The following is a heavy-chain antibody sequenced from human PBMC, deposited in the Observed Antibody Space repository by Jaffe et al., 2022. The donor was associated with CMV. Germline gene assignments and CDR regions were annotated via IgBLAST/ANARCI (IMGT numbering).Heavy chain of an antibody. CDR1: GFTFSSYA. Sequence: EVQLLESGGGLVQPGGSLRLSCAASGFTFSSYAMSWVRQAPGKALEWVSCISGGGVIEYLADTVKGRFTISRDTSKNTLYLQMTNLRAEDTAVYYCAKVGGPDYVWGSYSPQYYFDYWGQGTLVTVSS. J-gene: IGHJ4*02. CDR3: AKVGGPDYVWGSYSPQYYFDY. V-gene: IGHV3-23*01. D-gene: IGHD3-16*01. CDR2: ISGGGVIE.